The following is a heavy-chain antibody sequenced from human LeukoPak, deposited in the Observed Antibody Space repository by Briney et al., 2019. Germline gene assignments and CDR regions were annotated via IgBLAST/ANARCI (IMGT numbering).Heavy chain of an antibody. V-gene: IGHV4-59*01. J-gene: IGHJ5*02. CDR2: IYYSGST. CDR1: GGSISSYY. Sequence: PSETLSLTCTVSGGSISSYYWNWIRQPPGKGLEWIGYIYYSGSTNYNPSLKSRVTISVDTSKNLFSLKLTSVTAADTAVYYCARGGNWFDPWGQGTLVTVSS. CDR3: ARGGNWFDP.